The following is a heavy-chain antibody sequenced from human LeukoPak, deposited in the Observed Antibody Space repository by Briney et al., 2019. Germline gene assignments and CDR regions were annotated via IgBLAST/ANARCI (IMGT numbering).Heavy chain of an antibody. CDR1: GGSISSGGYD. CDR3: ARAPRYCSSTSCYGKNFDY. Sequence: SQTLSLTCTVSGGSISSGGYDWSWSRQHPGKGLEWIGYIYYSGSTYYNPSLKSRVTISVDTSKNQYSLKLSSVTAADTAVYYCARAPRYCSSTSCYGKNFDYWGQGTLVTVSS. D-gene: IGHD2-2*01. J-gene: IGHJ4*02. V-gene: IGHV4-31*03. CDR2: IYYSGST.